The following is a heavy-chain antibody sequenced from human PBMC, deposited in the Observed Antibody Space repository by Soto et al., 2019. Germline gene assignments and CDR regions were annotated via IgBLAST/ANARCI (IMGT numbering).Heavy chain of an antibody. Sequence: QVQLHESGPGLVKPSATLSLTGTVSGGSLSSYYWSWIRQPPGKGLEWIGYIFYSGSTNYYPSLKSRGTISVDTTKNQFSHKLSSVPAADTAVYYCSRPGPEVDYWGQGTLVTVSS. J-gene: IGHJ4*02. CDR1: GGSLSSYY. D-gene: IGHD3-10*01. CDR3: SRPGPEVDY. CDR2: IFYSGST. V-gene: IGHV4-59*01.